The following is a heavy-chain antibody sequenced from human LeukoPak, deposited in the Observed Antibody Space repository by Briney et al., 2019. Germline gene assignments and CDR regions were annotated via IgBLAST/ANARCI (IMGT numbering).Heavy chain of an antibody. CDR1: GFTFGDYA. D-gene: IGHD3-3*01. Sequence: GGSLRLSCTASGFTFGDYAMSWFRQAPGKGREWVGFIRSKAYGGTTEYAASVKGRFTISRDDSKSIAYLQMNSLKTEDTAVYYCTRVPALDNFWSGYYGMDVWGQGTTVTVSS. V-gene: IGHV3-49*03. CDR2: IRSKAYGGTT. J-gene: IGHJ6*02. CDR3: TRVPALDNFWSGYYGMDV.